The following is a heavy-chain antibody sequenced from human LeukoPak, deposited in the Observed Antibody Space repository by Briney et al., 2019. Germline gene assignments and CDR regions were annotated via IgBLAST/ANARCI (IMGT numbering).Heavy chain of an antibody. D-gene: IGHD1-26*01. CDR3: AKERGHPLANYYMDV. J-gene: IGHJ6*03. CDR1: GFTFSSYA. CDR2: IVDTGDST. Sequence: GSLSLSCAASGFTFSSYAMSGVRQAPGKGLEWVSTIVDTGDSTFYADSVRGRFTISRDSSKNTLYLQMNSLRAEDTAVYSCAKERGHPLANYYMDVWGKGTTVTVSS. V-gene: IGHV3-23*01.